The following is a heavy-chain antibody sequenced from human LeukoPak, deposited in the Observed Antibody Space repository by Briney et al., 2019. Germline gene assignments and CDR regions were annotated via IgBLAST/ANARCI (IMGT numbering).Heavy chain of an antibody. CDR1: GFTFREFA. CDR3: SREWGNGNDLRPDS. J-gene: IGHJ4*02. D-gene: IGHD1-1*01. Sequence: NPGGSLRLSCTSSGFTFREFAVSWFRQAPGKGLEWIGFIRSSIYGGAPKAAASVKGRFIFSRDDSKGVAYPRMNSLKTDDTAVYYCSREWGNGNDLRPDSWGQGTLVTVSS. CDR2: IRSSIYGGAP. V-gene: IGHV3-49*05.